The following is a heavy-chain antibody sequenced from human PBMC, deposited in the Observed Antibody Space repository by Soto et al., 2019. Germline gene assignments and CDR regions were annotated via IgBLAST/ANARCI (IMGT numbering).Heavy chain of an antibody. J-gene: IGHJ5*02. V-gene: IGHV4-59*01. D-gene: IGHD5-18*01. CDR1: CVSMTIYY. Sequence: LSLTCTVSCVSMTIYYLSWILHPPGKGLEWIGFIFYSGSVNYNPSLKSRVTISVDTSENQFSLKLRSVTAADTAVYYCARDIPRDSGYRYGFDTWGQGTLVTVSS. CDR3: ARDIPRDSGYRYGFDT. CDR2: IFYSGSV.